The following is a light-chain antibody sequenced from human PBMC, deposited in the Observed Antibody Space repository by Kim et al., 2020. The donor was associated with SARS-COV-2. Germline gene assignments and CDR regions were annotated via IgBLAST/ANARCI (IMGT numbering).Light chain of an antibody. CDR2: HVS. J-gene: IGLJ2*01. V-gene: IGLV2-14*03. CDR3: SSYTTSTTLL. CDR1: NTDIGKYDS. Sequence: GQSITLSCTGVNTDIGKYDSVAWHQQHPGKTPKLILFHVSSRPSWISNRFSGSKSGNTASLTISGLQPDDEADYYCSSYTTSTTLLFGGGTKVTVL.